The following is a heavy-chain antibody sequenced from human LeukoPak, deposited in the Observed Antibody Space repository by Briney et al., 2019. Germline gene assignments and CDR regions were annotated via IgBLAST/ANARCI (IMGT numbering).Heavy chain of an antibody. D-gene: IGHD6-19*01. Sequence: GGSLRLSCAASGFTFDGYAMHWVRQAPGKGLEWVSLISGDGGSTYYADSVKGRFTISRDNSKNSLYLQMNSLRTEDTALYYCAKDISSSGWSYYFDYWGQGTLVTVSS. CDR2: ISGDGGST. CDR3: AKDISSSGWSYYFDY. V-gene: IGHV3-43*02. CDR1: GFTFDGYA. J-gene: IGHJ4*02.